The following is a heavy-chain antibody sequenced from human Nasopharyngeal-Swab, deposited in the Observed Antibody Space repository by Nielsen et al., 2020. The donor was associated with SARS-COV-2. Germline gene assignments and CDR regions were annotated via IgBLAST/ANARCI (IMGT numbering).Heavy chain of an antibody. CDR1: GFTFSGSA. D-gene: IGHD1-14*01. V-gene: IGHV3-73*01. Sequence: GGSLRLSCAASGFTFSGSAMHWVRQASGKGLEWVGRIRSKANSYATAYAASVKGRFTISRDDSKDTAYLQMNSLKTEDTAVYYCTSRNPETGSYWGQGTLGTVSS. J-gene: IGHJ4*02. CDR3: TSRNPETGSY. CDR2: IRSKANSYAT.